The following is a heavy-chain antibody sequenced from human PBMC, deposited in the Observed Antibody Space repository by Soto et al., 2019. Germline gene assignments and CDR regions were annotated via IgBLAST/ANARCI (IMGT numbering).Heavy chain of an antibody. D-gene: IGHD5-12*01. V-gene: IGHV1-69*13. Sequence: SVKVSCKASGGTFSSYAISWVRQAPGQGLEWMGGIIPIFGTANYAQKFQGRVTITADESTSTAYMELSSLRSEDTAVYYCARKIEESAWIIYGMDVWAQGTTVTVSS. CDR2: IIPIFGTA. J-gene: IGHJ6*02. CDR3: ARKIEESAWIIYGMDV. CDR1: GGTFSSYA.